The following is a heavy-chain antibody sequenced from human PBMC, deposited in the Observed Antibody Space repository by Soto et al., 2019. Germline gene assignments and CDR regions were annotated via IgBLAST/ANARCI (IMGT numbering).Heavy chain of an antibody. CDR2: INHSGST. Sequence: PSETLSLTCAVYGGSFSGYYWSWIRQPPGKGLEWIGEINHSGSTNYNPSLKSRVTISVDTSKNQFSLKLSSVTAADTAVYYCARGLRVTMVRGVRGPNWFDPWGQGTLVTVSS. CDR1: GGSFSGYY. D-gene: IGHD3-10*01. CDR3: ARGLRVTMVRGVRGPNWFDP. J-gene: IGHJ5*02. V-gene: IGHV4-34*01.